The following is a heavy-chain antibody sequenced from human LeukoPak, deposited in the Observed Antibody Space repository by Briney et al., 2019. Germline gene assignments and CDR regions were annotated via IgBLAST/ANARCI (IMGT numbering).Heavy chain of an antibody. V-gene: IGHV4-59*08. J-gene: IGHJ5*02. Sequence: SETLSLTCTVFGGSISNYYWSWIRQLPGKGLEWIGYNSYSGITNYNPSLKSRATISVDTSKNQFSLKETSVTAADTAIYYCARQSTNLRRLDPWGQGTLVTVSS. CDR1: GGSISNYY. CDR3: ARQSTNLRRLDP. CDR2: NSYSGIT.